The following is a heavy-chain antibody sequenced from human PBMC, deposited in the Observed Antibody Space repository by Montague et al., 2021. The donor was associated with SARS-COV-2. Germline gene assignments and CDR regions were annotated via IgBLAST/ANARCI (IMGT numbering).Heavy chain of an antibody. CDR1: GGSIGTTTYY. J-gene: IGHJ3*02. CDR3: AKQALTRYCTSTTCFGAAFDI. V-gene: IGHV4-39*01. Sequence: SETLSLTCTVSGGSIGTTTYYRGWIRQPPGKGLEWIGSIYYSGSTYYNSSLKSRVTISLDTSKNQFSLKLSSVTAADTAVYYCAKQALTRYCTSTTCFGAAFDIWGQGKTVSGSS. CDR2: IYYSGST. D-gene: IGHD2-2*01.